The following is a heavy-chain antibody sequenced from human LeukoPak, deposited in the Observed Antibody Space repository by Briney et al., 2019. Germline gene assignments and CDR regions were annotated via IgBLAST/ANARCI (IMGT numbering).Heavy chain of an antibody. CDR2: FSVYNGNT. Sequence: GASGKLSYNPSRYTFTRYGISWVLEPPGQGLGLLGWFSVYNGNTNDSQKLQGRVTMTTDTSTSTAYMELRSMRSDETAVYYCARVSYRLTGYPDYWGQGTLVTVSS. D-gene: IGHD3-9*01. J-gene: IGHJ4*02. V-gene: IGHV1-18*01. CDR1: RYTFTRYG. CDR3: ARVSYRLTGYPDY.